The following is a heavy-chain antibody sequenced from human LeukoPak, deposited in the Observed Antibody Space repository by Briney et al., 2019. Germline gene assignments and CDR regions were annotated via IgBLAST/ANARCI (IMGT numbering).Heavy chain of an antibody. V-gene: IGHV3-23*01. CDR3: ARTKDTGYSSSWYKS. D-gene: IGHD6-13*01. J-gene: IGHJ4*02. CDR1: GFTFSSYA. CDR2: ISGSGGST. Sequence: GGSLRLSCAASGFTFSSYAMSWVRQAPGKGLEWVSAISGSGGSTYYADSVKGRFTIPRDNSKNTLYLQMNSLRAEDTAVYYCARTKDTGYSSSWYKSWGQGTLVTVSS.